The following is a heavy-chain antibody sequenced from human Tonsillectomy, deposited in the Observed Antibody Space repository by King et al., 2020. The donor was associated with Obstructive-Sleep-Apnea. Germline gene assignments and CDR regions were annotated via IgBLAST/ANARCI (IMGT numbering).Heavy chain of an antibody. CDR1: GGSFSGYY. CDR3: ARGKRALGYSYGRGGLDY. J-gene: IGHJ4*02. Sequence: VQLQQWGAGLLKPSETLSLTCAVYGGSFSGYYWSWIRQPPGKGLEWIGEINHSGSTNYNPSLKSRVTISVDTSKNQFSLKLSSVTAADTAVYYCARGKRALGYSYGRGGLDYWAQGTLVPVPS. CDR2: INHSGST. D-gene: IGHD5-18*01. V-gene: IGHV4-34*01.